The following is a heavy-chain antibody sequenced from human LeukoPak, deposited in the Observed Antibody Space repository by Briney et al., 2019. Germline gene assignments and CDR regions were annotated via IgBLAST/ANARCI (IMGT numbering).Heavy chain of an antibody. V-gene: IGHV3-23*01. CDR3: ARDNYDSSTPYYFDY. Sequence: GGSLRLSCAASGFTFSSYAMSWVRQAPGKGLEWVSAISGSGGSTYYADSVKGRFTISRDNSKNTLYLQMNSLRAEDTAVYYCARDNYDSSTPYYFDYWGQGTLVTVSS. J-gene: IGHJ4*02. CDR2: ISGSGGST. CDR1: GFTFSSYA. D-gene: IGHD3-22*01.